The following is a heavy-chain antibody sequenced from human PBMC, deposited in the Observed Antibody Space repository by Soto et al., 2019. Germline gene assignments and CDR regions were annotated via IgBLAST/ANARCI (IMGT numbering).Heavy chain of an antibody. CDR2: IYHTEST. D-gene: IGHD3-10*01. Sequence: NPSETLSLTCAVSGHSISSGFYYWGWVRQPPGKGLEWIGSIYHTESTYYNPSLKSRVTISVDTSKNQFSLKLSSVTAADTAVYYCARRSLYYYGSGSFNWFDPWGQGTLVTVSS. CDR1: GHSISSGFYY. CDR3: ARRSLYYYGSGSFNWFDP. V-gene: IGHV4-38-2*01. J-gene: IGHJ5*02.